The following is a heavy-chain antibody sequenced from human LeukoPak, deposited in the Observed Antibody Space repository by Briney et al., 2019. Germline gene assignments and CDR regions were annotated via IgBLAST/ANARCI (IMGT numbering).Heavy chain of an antibody. CDR1: GFTFTNYW. CDR2: IKQDGSVK. Sequence: GGSLRLSCAASGFTFTNYWMTWVRQAPGKGLEWVANIKQDGSVKYYVDSVKGRFTISRDNAKNSLYLQMNSLRAEDTAVYNCAREPAADYYYFDYWGQGTLVTVSS. D-gene: IGHD2-2*01. V-gene: IGHV3-7*03. J-gene: IGHJ4*02. CDR3: AREPAADYYYFDY.